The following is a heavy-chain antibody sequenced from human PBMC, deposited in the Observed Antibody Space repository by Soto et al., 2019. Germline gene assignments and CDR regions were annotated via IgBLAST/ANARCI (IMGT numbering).Heavy chain of an antibody. CDR2: ISSSSSYI. CDR1: GFIFNSYS. J-gene: IGHJ5*01. V-gene: IGHV3-21*01. D-gene: IGHD6-19*01. Sequence: LGGSLRLSCAASGFIFNSYSMNWVRQAPGKGLEWVSAISSSSSYIYYADSVKGRFTISRDNAKNSLYLQMNSLRAEDTAVYFCARAVSGSLGWFDSWGQGTLVTVSS. CDR3: ARAVSGSLGWFDS.